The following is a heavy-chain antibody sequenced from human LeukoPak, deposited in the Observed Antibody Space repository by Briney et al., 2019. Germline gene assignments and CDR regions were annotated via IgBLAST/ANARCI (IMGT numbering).Heavy chain of an antibody. D-gene: IGHD1-26*01. CDR2: MYPGDSDT. CDR3: ARQSVGATTSFDY. V-gene: IGHV5-51*01. CDR1: GYSFTSYW. J-gene: IGHJ4*02. Sequence: GESLKIACKGSGYSFTSYWIGWVRQMPGKGLEWMGIMYPGDSDTRYSPSFQGQVTISADKSISTAYLQWSSLKASDTAMYYCARQSVGATTSFDYWGQGTLVTVSS.